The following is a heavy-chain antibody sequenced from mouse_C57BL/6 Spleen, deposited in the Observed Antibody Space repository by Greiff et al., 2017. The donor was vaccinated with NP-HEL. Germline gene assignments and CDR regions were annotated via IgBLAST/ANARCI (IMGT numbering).Heavy chain of an antibody. V-gene: IGHV7-3*01. J-gene: IGHJ4*01. Sequence: EVNVVESGGGLVQPGGSLSLSCAASGFTFTDYYMSWVRQPPGKALEWLGFIRNKANGYTTEYSASVKGRFTISRDNSQSILYLQMNALRAEDSATYYCARYEDYDRVMDYWGQGTSVTVSS. CDR1: GFTFTDYY. CDR2: IRNKANGYTT. CDR3: ARYEDYDRVMDY. D-gene: IGHD2-4*01.